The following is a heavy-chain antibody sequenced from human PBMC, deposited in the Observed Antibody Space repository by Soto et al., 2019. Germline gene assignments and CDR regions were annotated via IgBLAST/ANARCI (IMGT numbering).Heavy chain of an antibody. Sequence: SETLFLTCIASGGSVISGCYNWSWIRHPPGKGLEWIGHSYYSGSTNYNPSLKSRVTISVDTSKNQFSLKLSSVTAAYTALYYCARGRRGYSYGSYFDYWGQGTLVTVS. V-gene: IGHV4-61*01. D-gene: IGHD5-18*01. CDR3: ARGRRGYSYGSYFDY. J-gene: IGHJ4*02. CDR1: GGSVISGCYN. CDR2: SYYSGST.